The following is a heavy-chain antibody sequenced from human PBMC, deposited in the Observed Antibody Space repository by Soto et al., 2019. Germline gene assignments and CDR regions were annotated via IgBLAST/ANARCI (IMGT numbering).Heavy chain of an antibody. CDR2: IKQDGSEK. Sequence: PGGSLRLSCAASGFTFSSYWMSWVRQAPGKGLEWVANIKQDGSEKYYVDSVKGRFTISRDNAKNSLYLQMNSLRAEDTAVYYCARGSYYDFWSGYSWFNPWGQGTLVTV. D-gene: IGHD3-3*01. CDR1: GFTFSSYW. V-gene: IGHV3-7*01. CDR3: ARGSYYDFWSGYSWFNP. J-gene: IGHJ5*02.